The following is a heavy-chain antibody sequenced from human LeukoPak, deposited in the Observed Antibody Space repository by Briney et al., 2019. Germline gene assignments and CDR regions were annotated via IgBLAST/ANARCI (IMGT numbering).Heavy chain of an antibody. J-gene: IGHJ5*02. CDR2: ISSGGSYI. CDR1: GFTFSNYN. V-gene: IGHV3-21*01. D-gene: IGHD1-26*01. CDR3: ARDLGVGATSSWFDP. Sequence: PGGSLRLSCAASGFTFSNYNMNWVRQAPGKGLEWVSSISSGGSYIYYADSVKGRFTISRDNAKNSLYLQMNSLRAEDTAVYYCARDLGVGATSSWFDPWGQGTLVTVSS.